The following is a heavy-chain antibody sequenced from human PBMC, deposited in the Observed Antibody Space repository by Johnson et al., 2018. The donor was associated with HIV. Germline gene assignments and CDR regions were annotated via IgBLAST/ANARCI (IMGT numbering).Heavy chain of an antibody. V-gene: IGHV3-66*01. CDR1: CFTVSSHY. J-gene: IGHJ3*02. D-gene: IGHD5-12*01. CDR2: IYSGGTT. CDR3: ARDHSGYDSVTAAFDI. Sequence: LQLVASGGGLVQPGVSLRLSFSSSCFTVSSHYMSWVRQAPGKGLECVSVIYSGGTTDYSDSVKGRFTISRDNSKNTLYLEMNSLRAEDTAVYYCARDHSGYDSVTAAFDIWGQGTMVTVSS.